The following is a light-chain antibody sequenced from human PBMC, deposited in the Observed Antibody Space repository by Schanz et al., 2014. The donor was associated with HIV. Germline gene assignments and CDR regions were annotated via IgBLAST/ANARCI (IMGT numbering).Light chain of an antibody. CDR2: NVS. J-gene: IGLJ3*02. CDR1: SSDVGGYNF. V-gene: IGLV2-14*03. Sequence: QSALTQPASVSGSPGQSITISCTGTSSDVGGYNFVSWYQQHPGKAPKLMIYNVSNRPSGVSDRFSGSKSDNTASLTISGLVADDEADYYCCSYAGSSTWVFGGGTKLTVL. CDR3: CSYAGSSTWV.